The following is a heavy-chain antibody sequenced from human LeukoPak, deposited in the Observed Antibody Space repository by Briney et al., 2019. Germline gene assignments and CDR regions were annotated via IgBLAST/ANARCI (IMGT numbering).Heavy chain of an antibody. CDR2: ITTSGGAK. CDR1: GFTFSSYS. Sequence: GGSLRLSCAASGFTFSSYSMNWVRQAPGKGLEWISYITTSGGAKNYADSVKGRFTISRDNSKNTLYLQMNSLRAEDTAVYYCAKDPIFSGSYGVFDYWGLGTLVTVSS. J-gene: IGHJ4*02. V-gene: IGHV3-48*01. CDR3: AKDPIFSGSYGVFDY. D-gene: IGHD1-26*01.